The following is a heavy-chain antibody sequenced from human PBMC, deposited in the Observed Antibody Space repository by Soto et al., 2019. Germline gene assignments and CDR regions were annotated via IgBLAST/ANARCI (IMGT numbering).Heavy chain of an antibody. CDR3: ARYIPGVRYYGMDV. D-gene: IGHD2-2*01. Sequence: LRLSCAASGFTFSSYAMKWVRQAPGKGLEWVSLIGESGTPTYYADSVKGRFTISRDNSGNTLFLEMYSLRAEDTAVYFCARYIPGVRYYGMDVWRQGATVTVSS. CDR2: IGESGTPT. CDR1: GFTFSSYA. V-gene: IGHV3-23*01. J-gene: IGHJ6*02.